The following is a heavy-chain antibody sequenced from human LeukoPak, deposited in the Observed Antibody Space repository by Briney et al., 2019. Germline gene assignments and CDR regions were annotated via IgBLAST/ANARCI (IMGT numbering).Heavy chain of an antibody. J-gene: IGHJ6*03. CDR2: LSGSGGGT. Sequence: GGSLRLSCAVSGLDFNNFAMSWVRQAPGKGLEWVSSLSGSGGGTYYADSLKGRFTISRANSKNTLYLQMNSLRPEDTAVYYCAKGDDVDIVTGFYMDVWGKGTTVTVSS. CDR3: AKGDDVDIVTGFYMDV. V-gene: IGHV3-23*01. CDR1: GLDFNNFA. D-gene: IGHD5-12*01.